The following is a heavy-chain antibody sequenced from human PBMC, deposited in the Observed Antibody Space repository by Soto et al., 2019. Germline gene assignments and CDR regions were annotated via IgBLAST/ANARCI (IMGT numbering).Heavy chain of an antibody. CDR1: GGTFSSYT. CDR3: ARVRGYYGSGSFNDYYYMDV. D-gene: IGHD3-10*01. Sequence: SVKVSCKASGGTFSSYTISWVRQAPGQGLEWMGRIIPILGIANYAQKFQGRVTITADKSTSTAYMELSSLRSEDTAVYYCARVRGYYGSGSFNDYYYMDVWGKGTTVTVS. CDR2: IIPILGIA. J-gene: IGHJ6*03. V-gene: IGHV1-69*02.